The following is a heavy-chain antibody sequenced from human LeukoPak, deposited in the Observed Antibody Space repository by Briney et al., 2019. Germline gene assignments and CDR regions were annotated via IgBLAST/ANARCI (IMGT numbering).Heavy chain of an antibody. CDR2: IYTSGST. Sequence: PSETLSLTCTVSGGSSSSHYWSWIRQPPGKGLEWIGYIYTSGSTKYNPSLMSRVSISVDTSKNQFSLKLSSVTAADTAVYYCLSRYSNHKFWDYWGQGTLVTVSS. CDR3: LSRYSNHKFWDY. V-gene: IGHV4-4*09. D-gene: IGHD4-11*01. CDR1: GGSSSSHY. J-gene: IGHJ4*02.